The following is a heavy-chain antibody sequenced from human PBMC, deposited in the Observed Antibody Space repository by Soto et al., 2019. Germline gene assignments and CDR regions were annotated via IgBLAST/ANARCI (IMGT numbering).Heavy chain of an antibody. CDR1: GGSISSGDYY. CDR3: AREIVVIPTFDY. D-gene: IGHD3-22*01. Sequence: PSETLSLTCTVSGGSISSGDYYWSWIRQPPGKGLEWIGYIYYSGSTYYNPSLKSRVTISVDTSKNQFSLKLSSVTAADTAVYYCAREIVVIPTFDYWGQGTLVTVSS. V-gene: IGHV4-30-4*01. CDR2: IYYSGST. J-gene: IGHJ4*02.